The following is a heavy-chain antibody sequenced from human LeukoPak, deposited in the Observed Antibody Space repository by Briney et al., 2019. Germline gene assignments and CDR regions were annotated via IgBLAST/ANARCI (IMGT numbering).Heavy chain of an antibody. V-gene: IGHV1-18*01. Sequence: ASVKVSCKASGYTFTSYGISWVRQAPGQGLEWMGWISAYNGNTNYAQKLQGRVTMTTDTSTSTAYMELRSLRSDDTAVYYCASYDFWSGYGAFDIWGQGTMVTVSS. CDR3: ASYDFWSGYGAFDI. CDR2: ISAYNGNT. D-gene: IGHD3-3*01. CDR1: GYTFTSYG. J-gene: IGHJ3*02.